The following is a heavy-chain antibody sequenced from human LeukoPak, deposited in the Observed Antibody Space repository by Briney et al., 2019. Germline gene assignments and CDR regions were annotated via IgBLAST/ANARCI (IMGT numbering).Heavy chain of an antibody. CDR3: AKGVSGYGSGRPFDY. D-gene: IGHD3-10*01. Sequence: GGSLRLSRAASGFTFSSYAMIWVRQAPGKGLEWVSLISDSGTSTYYPDSVKGRFTISRDNSKNTVYPQMNSLRAEDTAVYYCAKGVSGYGSGRPFDYWGQGTLVTVSS. V-gene: IGHV3-23*01. J-gene: IGHJ4*02. CDR1: GFTFSSYA. CDR2: ISDSGTST.